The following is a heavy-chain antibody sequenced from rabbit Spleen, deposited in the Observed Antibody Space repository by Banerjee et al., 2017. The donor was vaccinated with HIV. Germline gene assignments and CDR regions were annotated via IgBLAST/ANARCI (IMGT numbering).Heavy chain of an antibody. Sequence: QEQLVESGGGLIQPGGSLKLSCKASGFDFSSYGVSWVRQAPGKGLEWIGYIDPIFGSTYYASWVNGRFSISRENTQNTVFLQMTSLTAADTATYFCARDGAGGSYFALWGPGTLVTV. CDR1: GFDFSSYG. D-gene: IGHD8-1*01. J-gene: IGHJ4*01. V-gene: IGHV1S47*01. CDR3: ARDGAGGSYFAL. CDR2: IDPIFGST.